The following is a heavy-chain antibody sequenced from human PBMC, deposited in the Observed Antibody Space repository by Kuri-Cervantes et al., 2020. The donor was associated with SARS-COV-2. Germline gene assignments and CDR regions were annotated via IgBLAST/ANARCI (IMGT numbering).Heavy chain of an antibody. CDR3: AKGGLMVVAGYGMGV. CDR2: ISYDGFDR. D-gene: IGHD2-15*01. Sequence: GGSLRLSCAASGFNFSRTDMHWVRQAPGKGLEWVAAISYDGFDRYYYADSVKGRFTVSRDNARNTLSLQMNSLRAADTAVYYCAKGGLMVVAGYGMGVWGQGTAVTVSS. J-gene: IGHJ6*02. CDR1: GFNFSRTD. V-gene: IGHV3-30*18.